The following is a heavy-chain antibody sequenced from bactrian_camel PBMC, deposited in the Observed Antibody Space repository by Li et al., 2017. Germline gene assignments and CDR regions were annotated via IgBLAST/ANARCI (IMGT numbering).Heavy chain of an antibody. V-gene: IGHV3S26*01. CDR2: INWSDNSA. D-gene: IGHD7*01. CDR1: GNTDTGYC. J-gene: IGHJ4*01. Sequence: HVQLVESGGGSVQAGGSLRLSCLMSGNTDTGYCMGWFRQAPGKGLEWVSTINWSDNSANYADSMKGQFTISRDNAKNTVYLQMNSLKPEDTAMYYCAVSTTTYSPVFGQGTQVTVS.